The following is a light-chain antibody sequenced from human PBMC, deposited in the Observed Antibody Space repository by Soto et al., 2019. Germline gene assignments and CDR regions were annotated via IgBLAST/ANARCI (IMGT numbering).Light chain of an antibody. CDR3: QQYNTWPPFT. CDR2: GAS. V-gene: IGKV3-15*01. CDR1: QSVSSN. J-gene: IGKJ2*01. Sequence: EIVMTQSPATLSVSPGDRATLSCRASQSVSSNLAWYQQKPGQAPRLLIYGASTRATGIPARFSGSVSGTEFTLTISSQQSEDSAVYFCQQYNTWPPFTFGHGTQLEIK.